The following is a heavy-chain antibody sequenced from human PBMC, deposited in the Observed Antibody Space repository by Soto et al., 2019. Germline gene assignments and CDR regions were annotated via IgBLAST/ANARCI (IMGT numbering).Heavy chain of an antibody. CDR1: GGSISSYY. Sequence: SETLSLTCTVSGGSISSYYWSWIRQPPGKGLEWIGYIYYSGSTNCNPSLKSRVTISVDTSKNQFSLKLSSVTAADTAVYYCARLGYGDYYAYWGQGTLVTVSS. V-gene: IGHV4-59*08. CDR2: IYYSGST. D-gene: IGHD4-17*01. CDR3: ARLGYGDYYAY. J-gene: IGHJ4*02.